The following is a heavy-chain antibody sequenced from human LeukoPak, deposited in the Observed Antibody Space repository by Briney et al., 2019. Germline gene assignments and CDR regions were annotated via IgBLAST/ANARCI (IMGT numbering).Heavy chain of an antibody. CDR3: ARGLDSSGWTNGFDI. J-gene: IGHJ3*02. Sequence: ASVKVSCKASGYTFTNCYLHWVRQAPGQGLEWMGIINPSGGSTSYAQKFQGRVTMTRDTSTSTVYMELSSLRSEDTAVYYCARGLDSSGWTNGFDIWGQGTMVTVSS. CDR1: GYTFTNCY. V-gene: IGHV1-46*01. CDR2: INPSGGST. D-gene: IGHD6-19*01.